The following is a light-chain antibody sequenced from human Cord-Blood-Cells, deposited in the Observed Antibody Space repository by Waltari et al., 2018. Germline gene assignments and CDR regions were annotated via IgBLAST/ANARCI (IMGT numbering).Light chain of an antibody. V-gene: IGKV4-1*01. CDR3: QQYYSTPPYT. Sequence: DIVMTQSPDSLAVSLGERASIKYKSSRRVLYSSNNKNYLTWYQQKPGQPPKLLIYWASTRESGVPDRFSGSVSGTDFTLTISSLQAEDVAVYYCQQYYSTPPYTFGQGTKLEIK. CDR1: RRVLYSSNNKNY. CDR2: WAS. J-gene: IGKJ2*01.